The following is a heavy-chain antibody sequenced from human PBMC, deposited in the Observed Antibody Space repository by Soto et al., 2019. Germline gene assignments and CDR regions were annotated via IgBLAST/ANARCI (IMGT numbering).Heavy chain of an antibody. Sequence: SETLSLTSTVYGGSISGYYWSWIRQPPGKGLEWIGYIYYSGSTNYNPSLKSRVTISVDTSKNQFSLKLSSVTAADTAVYYCARDSSGYWGGYFDYWGQGTLVTVSS. CDR3: ARDSSGYWGGYFDY. CDR2: IYYSGST. V-gene: IGHV4-59*01. CDR1: GGSISGYY. D-gene: IGHD3-22*01. J-gene: IGHJ4*02.